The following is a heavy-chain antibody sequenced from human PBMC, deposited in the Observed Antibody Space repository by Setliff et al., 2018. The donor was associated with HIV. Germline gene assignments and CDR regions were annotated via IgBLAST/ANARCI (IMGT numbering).Heavy chain of an antibody. V-gene: IGHV3-23*01. CDR1: GFTFSRYA. D-gene: IGHD2-15*01. J-gene: IGHJ4*02. Sequence: GGSLRLSCAASGFTFSRYAMTWVRQAPGKGLEWVSAISGSGGSTYYADSVKGRFTISRDNSKNTLHLQMNSLRAEDTAVYYCAKDGVGRGGSRSYYFDYWGQGTLVTVSS. CDR2: ISGSGGST. CDR3: AKDGVGRGGSRSYYFDY.